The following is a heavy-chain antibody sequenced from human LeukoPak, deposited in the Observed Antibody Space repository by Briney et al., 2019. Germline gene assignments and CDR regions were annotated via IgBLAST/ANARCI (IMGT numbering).Heavy chain of an antibody. J-gene: IGHJ6*02. CDR1: GYTFTGYY. D-gene: IGHD3-10*01. Sequence: ASVTVSCKASGYTFTGYYMHWVRQAPGQGLEWMGWINPNSGGTSYAQKFQGRVTMTRYTSISTAYMELSRLRSDDTAVYYCARVLWFGEVSMDVWGQGTTVTVSS. CDR2: INPNSGGT. CDR3: ARVLWFGEVSMDV. V-gene: IGHV1-2*02.